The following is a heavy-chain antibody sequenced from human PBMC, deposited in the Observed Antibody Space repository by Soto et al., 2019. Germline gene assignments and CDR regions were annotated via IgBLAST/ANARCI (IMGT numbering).Heavy chain of an antibody. V-gene: IGHV1-18*01. D-gene: IGHD5-18*01. CDR2: INADYGNT. Sequence: ASVKVSCKASGYTFYSHSVSWVRQAPGQGLEWMGRINADYGNTQYAQKFRGRVTMTTDTSTTTVYMELSSLRSEDTAVYYCARVYPSDTRYGYVGNNWFDPWGQGTLVTVSS. CDR1: GYTFYSHS. CDR3: ARVYPSDTRYGYVGNNWFDP. J-gene: IGHJ5*02.